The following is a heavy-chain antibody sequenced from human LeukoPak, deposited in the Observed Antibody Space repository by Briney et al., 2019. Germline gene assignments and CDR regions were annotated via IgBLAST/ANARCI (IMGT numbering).Heavy chain of an antibody. D-gene: IGHD6-13*01. J-gene: IGHJ4*02. CDR2: INPNSGGT. Sequence: ASVKVSCKASGYTFTGYYMHWVRQAPGQGLEWMGWINPNSGGTNYAQKFQGRVTMTRDTSISTAYMELSRLRSDDTAVYYCARDFQNSIWYDGPGYYFDYWGQGTLITVSS. V-gene: IGHV1-2*02. CDR3: ARDFQNSIWYDGPGYYFDY. CDR1: GYTFTGYY.